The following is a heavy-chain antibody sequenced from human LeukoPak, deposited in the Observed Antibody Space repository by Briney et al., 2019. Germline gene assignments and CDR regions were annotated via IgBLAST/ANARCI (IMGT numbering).Heavy chain of an antibody. Sequence: SETLSLTCTVSGGSISSYYWSWIRQPPGKGLEWIGYIYYSGSTNYNPSLKSRVTISVDTSKNQFSLKLSSVTAEDTAVYYCAKVTAVGATRWGGFDPWGQGTLVTVSS. V-gene: IGHV4-59*01. CDR3: AKVTAVGATRWGGFDP. J-gene: IGHJ5*02. CDR1: GGSISSYY. D-gene: IGHD1-26*01. CDR2: IYYSGST.